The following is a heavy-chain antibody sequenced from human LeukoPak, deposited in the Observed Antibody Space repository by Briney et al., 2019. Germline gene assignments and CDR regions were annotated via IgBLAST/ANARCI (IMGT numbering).Heavy chain of an antibody. CDR3: ARLTVPLRFDP. CDR1: GGSISSGSYY. V-gene: IGHV4-61*02. CDR2: IYTSGTT. D-gene: IGHD2-2*01. Sequence: SETLSLTCTVSGGSISSGSYYWSWVRQPAGKGLEWIGRIYTSGTTNYNPSLKSRVTISVDTSKNQFSLKLNSVSAADTAVYYCARLTVPLRFDPWGQGTLVTVSS. J-gene: IGHJ5*02.